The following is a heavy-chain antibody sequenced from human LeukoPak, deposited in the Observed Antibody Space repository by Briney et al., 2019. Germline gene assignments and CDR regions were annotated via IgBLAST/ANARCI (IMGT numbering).Heavy chain of an antibody. CDR1: GFTFTTYW. CDR3: TFPYYYDSSGYYTPSYFDS. D-gene: IGHD3-22*01. CDR2: IKSKTDGGTT. J-gene: IGHJ4*02. Sequence: GGSLRLSCAASGFTFTTYWMSWVRQAPGKGLEWVGRIKSKTDGGTTDYAAPVKGRFTISRDDSRGIAYLQMNSLKTEDTAVYYCTFPYYYDSSGYYTPSYFDSWGLGTLVTVSS. V-gene: IGHV3-15*01.